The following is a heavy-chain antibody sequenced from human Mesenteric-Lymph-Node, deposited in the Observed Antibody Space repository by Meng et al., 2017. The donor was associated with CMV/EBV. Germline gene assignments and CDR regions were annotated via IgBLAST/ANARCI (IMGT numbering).Heavy chain of an antibody. CDR3: ARDVRGGYGMDV. V-gene: IGHV3-9*01. CDR2: ISWNIGPI. D-gene: IGHD3-16*01. CDR1: GFTFDDYA. J-gene: IGHJ6*02. Sequence: GGSLRLSCAASGFTFDDYAMHWARQAPGKGLEWVSGISWNIGPIGYADSVKGRFTISRDNTKNSLYLQMNSLRAEDTAVYYCARDVRGGYGMDVWGQGTTVTVSS.